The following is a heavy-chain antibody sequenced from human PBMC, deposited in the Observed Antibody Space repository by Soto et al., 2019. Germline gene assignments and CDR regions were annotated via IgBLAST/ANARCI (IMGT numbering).Heavy chain of an antibody. V-gene: IGHV1-46*02. CDR3: ARVALGYDYADV. D-gene: IGHD4-17*01. Sequence: VASVKVYCKAFGYTFNAFYMHWVRQAPGQGLEWMGVINPSGDGTSYAQKFQGRVTMTRDTSTSTVYMELSSLRSEDTAVYYCARVALGYDYADVWGQGTTVTVSS. CDR1: GYTFNAFY. CDR2: INPSGDGT. J-gene: IGHJ6*02.